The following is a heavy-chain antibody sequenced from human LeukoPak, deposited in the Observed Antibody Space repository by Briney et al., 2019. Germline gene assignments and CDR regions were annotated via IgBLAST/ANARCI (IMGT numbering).Heavy chain of an antibody. CDR3: ARSGYSRDQDYFDY. J-gene: IGHJ4*02. CDR1: GFTVSSNY. CDR2: IYYSGST. D-gene: IGHD6-19*01. V-gene: IGHV4-30-4*08. Sequence: LRLSCAASGFTVSSNYMSWIRQPPGKGLEWIGYIYYSGSTYYNPSLKSRVTISVDTSKNQFSLKLSSVTAADTAVYYCARSGYSRDQDYFDYWGQGTLVTVSS.